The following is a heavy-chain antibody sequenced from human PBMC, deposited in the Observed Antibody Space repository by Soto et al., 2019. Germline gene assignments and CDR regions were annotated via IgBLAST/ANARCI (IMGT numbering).Heavy chain of an antibody. J-gene: IGHJ4*02. CDR2: ISYDGSNK. D-gene: IGHD3-10*01. Sequence: GGSLRLSCAASGFTFSSYGMHWVRQAPGKGLEWVAVISYDGSNKYYADSVKGRFTISRDNSKNTLYLQMNSLRAEDTAVYYCAKEEGFLWYLYWGQGTLVTVSS. CDR3: AKEEGFLWYLY. CDR1: GFTFSSYG. V-gene: IGHV3-30*18.